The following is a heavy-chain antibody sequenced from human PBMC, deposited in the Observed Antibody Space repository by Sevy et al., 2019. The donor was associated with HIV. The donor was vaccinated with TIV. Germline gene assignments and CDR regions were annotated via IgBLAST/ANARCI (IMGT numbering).Heavy chain of an antibody. CDR3: ARAMFKSNPLNFDY. CDR2: INWRGDSK. D-gene: IGHD3-10*02. CDR1: GFKFDDHA. Sequence: GGSLRLSCITSGFKFDDHAFSWVRQAPGKGLEWVSVINWRGDSKTYADSVKGRFTISRDNAKNSLDLQMNSLRVEDTALYYCARAMFKSNPLNFDYWGQGALVTVSS. J-gene: IGHJ4*02. V-gene: IGHV3-20*04.